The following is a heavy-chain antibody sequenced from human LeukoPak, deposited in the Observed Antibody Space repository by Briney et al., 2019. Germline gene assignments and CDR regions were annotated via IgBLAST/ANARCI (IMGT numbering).Heavy chain of an antibody. CDR1: GFTSSGYA. V-gene: IGHV3-30-3*01. CDR2: ISYDGSNK. D-gene: IGHD3-22*01. CDR3: ARNGYP. J-gene: IGHJ5*02. Sequence: GGSLRLSCAASGFTSSGYAMHWVRQAPGKGLEGVAVISYDGSNKYYADSVKGRFTISRDNSKNTLYLQMNSLRAEDTAVYYCARNGYPWGQGTLVTVSS.